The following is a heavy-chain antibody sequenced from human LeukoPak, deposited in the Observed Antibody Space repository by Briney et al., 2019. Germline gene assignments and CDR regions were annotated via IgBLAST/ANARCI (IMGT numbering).Heavy chain of an antibody. CDR1: GFIFSNYA. CDR2: ITGSGDTT. V-gene: IGHV3-23*01. J-gene: IGHJ4*02. Sequence: GGSLRLSCAASGFIFSNYAMSWVRQAPGKGLEWVSAITGSGDTTYYADSVKGRFTISRDNSKNTLYVEMNTLRAEHTAVYYCAKWGDYDILTGYYVSDFWGQGTLVTVSS. D-gene: IGHD3-9*01. CDR3: AKWGDYDILTGYYVSDF.